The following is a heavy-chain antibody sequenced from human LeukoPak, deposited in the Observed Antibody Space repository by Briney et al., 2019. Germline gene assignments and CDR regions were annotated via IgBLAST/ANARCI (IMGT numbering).Heavy chain of an antibody. CDR3: AKDPQGD. CDR2: ISGSGGST. V-gene: IGHV3-23*01. CDR1: GFTFSNNA. Sequence: GSLRLSCAASGFTFSNNAMSWVRQAPGKGLEWVSAISGSGGSTYYADSVKGRFSISRDNSKNTLYLQMNSLRAGDTAVYYCAKDPQGDWGQGTLVTVSS. J-gene: IGHJ4*02.